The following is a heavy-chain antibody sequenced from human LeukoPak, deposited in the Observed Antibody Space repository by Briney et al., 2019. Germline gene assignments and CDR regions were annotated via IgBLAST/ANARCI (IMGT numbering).Heavy chain of an antibody. CDR2: IIPIFGTA. V-gene: IGHV1-69*05. Sequence: SLKVSCKASRGTFSSYAISWVRQAPGQGLEWMGGIIPIFGTANYAQKFQGRVTITTDESTNTAYTELSRRRSQDTAVYYCARLRGYSGYDSPYFDYWGQGTLVTVSS. CDR3: ARLRGYSGYDSPYFDY. D-gene: IGHD5-12*01. CDR1: RGTFSSYA. J-gene: IGHJ4*02.